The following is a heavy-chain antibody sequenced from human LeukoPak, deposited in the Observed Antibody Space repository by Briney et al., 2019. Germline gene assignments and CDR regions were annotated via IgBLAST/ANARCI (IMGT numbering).Heavy chain of an antibody. Sequence: PSETLSLTCTVSGGSIINYYWTWIRQPPGKGLEWIGHIYYSGSTNYNPSLNSRVTISVDTSKKQFSLKLTSVIAADTAVYYCARVAKHFRGGLSFYFMDVWGKGTTVTVSS. D-gene: IGHD3-10*01. V-gene: IGHV4-59*01. J-gene: IGHJ6*03. CDR2: IYYSGST. CDR1: GGSIINYY. CDR3: ARVAKHFRGGLSFYFMDV.